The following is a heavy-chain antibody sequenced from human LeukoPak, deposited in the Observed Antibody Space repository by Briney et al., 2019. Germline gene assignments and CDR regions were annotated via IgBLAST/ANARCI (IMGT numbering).Heavy chain of an antibody. J-gene: IGHJ6*04. Sequence: GGSLRLSCAASGFTFSSYSMNRVRQAPGKGLEWVSSISSSSSYIYYADSVKGRFTISRDNAKNSLYLQMNSLRAEDTAVYYCTRGPGIAVAGPLNVWGKGTTVTVSS. D-gene: IGHD6-19*01. CDR2: ISSSSSYI. CDR3: TRGPGIAVAGPLNV. V-gene: IGHV3-21*01. CDR1: GFTFSSYS.